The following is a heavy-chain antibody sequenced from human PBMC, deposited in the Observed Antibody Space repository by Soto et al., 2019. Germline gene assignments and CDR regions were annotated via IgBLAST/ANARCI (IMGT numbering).Heavy chain of an antibody. V-gene: IGHV4-59*08. CDR2: IYYTGST. CDR1: AGSLSPYW. D-gene: IGHD4-17*01. J-gene: IGHJ4*02. CDR3: ARLLTTGSIGL. Sequence: SETLSLTCTVSAGSLSPYWWTWIRQPPGKGLEYIGYIYYTGSTNYNPSLKSRVTISVDTSKDRISLSLTSVTAADTAVYYCARLLTTGSIGLWGQGTLVTVSS.